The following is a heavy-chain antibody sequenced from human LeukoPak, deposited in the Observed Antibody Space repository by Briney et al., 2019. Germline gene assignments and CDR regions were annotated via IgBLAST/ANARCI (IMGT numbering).Heavy chain of an antibody. J-gene: IGHJ4*02. V-gene: IGHV3-20*04. D-gene: IGHD1-26*01. Sequence: GGSLRLSCAASGFTFDDYGMSWVRQAPGKGLEWVSDINWNGGSTGYADSVKGRFTIFREKAKNSLYLQMNRLRAEDTALYYCARVSGSYGYYLDYWGQGTLVTVSS. CDR2: INWNGGST. CDR3: ARVSGSYGYYLDY. CDR1: GFTFDDYG.